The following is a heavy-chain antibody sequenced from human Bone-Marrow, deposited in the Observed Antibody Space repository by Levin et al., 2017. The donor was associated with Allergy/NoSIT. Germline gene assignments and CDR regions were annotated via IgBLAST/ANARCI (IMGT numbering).Heavy chain of an antibody. CDR2: IHAGGSA. Sequence: GESLKISCSASGFAVSSHYVNWVRQAPGKGLEWVSSIHAGGSAWYADSVKGRFTISRDDSKNTVYLQMNSLRVEDTAVYYCARGRYFDNRNDYFDRWGQGTLVTVSS. J-gene: IGHJ5*02. CDR1: GFAVSSHY. D-gene: IGHD3-9*01. CDR3: ARGRYFDNRNDYFDR. V-gene: IGHV3-53*01.